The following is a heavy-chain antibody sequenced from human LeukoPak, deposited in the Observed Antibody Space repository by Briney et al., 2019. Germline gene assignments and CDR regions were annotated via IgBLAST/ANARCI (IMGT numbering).Heavy chain of an antibody. CDR2: IYSTGST. Sequence: PSETLSLTCTVSGGSISSAGYYWSWIRQPAGRGLEWIGRIYSTGSTNYNPSLKSRVVISIDKSKNQFSLNLSSVTAADTAVYYCARVTRDSSWYLDLWGRGTLVTVSS. J-gene: IGHJ2*01. CDR1: GGSISSAGYY. CDR3: ARVTRDSSWYLDL. V-gene: IGHV4-61*02. D-gene: IGHD3/OR15-3a*01.